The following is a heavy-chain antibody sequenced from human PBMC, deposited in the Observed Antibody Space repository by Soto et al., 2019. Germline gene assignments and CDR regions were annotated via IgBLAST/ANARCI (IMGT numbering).Heavy chain of an antibody. CDR3: ARPWGQLSTYYYGMDT. CDR2: ISYDGDNK. V-gene: IGHV3-30-3*01. Sequence: QVQLVESGGGVVQPGRSLTLSCAASGFTFRNYAMHWVRQAPGKGLEGVATISYDGDNKYYTDSVKGPFTISRDNSKNTLYLQMNSLRPEDTAVYYCARPWGQLSTYYYGMDTWGQGTTVTVSS. J-gene: IGHJ6*02. CDR1: GFTFRNYA. D-gene: IGHD3-16*01.